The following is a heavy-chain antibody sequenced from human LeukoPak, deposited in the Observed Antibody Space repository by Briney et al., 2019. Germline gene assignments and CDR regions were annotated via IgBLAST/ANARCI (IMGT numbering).Heavy chain of an antibody. J-gene: IGHJ4*02. D-gene: IGHD6-13*01. Sequence: GGSLRLSCAASGFSFNTFGMHWVRHAPGKGLEWVAVIWYDGSKKYYADSVKGRFTISRDNSKNTLYMEMNSLRDEDTAVYYCVRDKGGVSSWEFDYWGQGTLVTVSS. CDR2: IWYDGSKK. CDR1: GFSFNTFG. CDR3: VRDKGGVSSWEFDY. V-gene: IGHV3-33*01.